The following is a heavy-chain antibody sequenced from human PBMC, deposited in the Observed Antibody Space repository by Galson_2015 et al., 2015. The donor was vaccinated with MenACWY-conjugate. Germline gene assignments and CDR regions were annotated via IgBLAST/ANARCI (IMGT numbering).Heavy chain of an antibody. J-gene: IGHJ6*02. CDR3: AKSGSDSSYYGMDV. D-gene: IGHD2-21*02. CDR2: ISAGGGSI. V-gene: IGHV3-23*01. Sequence: SLRLSCAASGFTFSNYAMSWVRQAPGKGLEWVSSISAGGGSIHYADSVKGRFTISRDNSKNTLYLQMSSLRADLTAEDSAVYECAKSGSDSSYYGMDVWGQGTTVTVSS. CDR1: GFTFSNYA.